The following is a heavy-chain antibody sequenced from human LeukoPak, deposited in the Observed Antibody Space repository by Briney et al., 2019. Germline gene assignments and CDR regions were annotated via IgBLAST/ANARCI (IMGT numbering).Heavy chain of an antibody. CDR2: IKQDGSEK. CDR3: ARERGYFDY. Sequence: GGSLRLSCAASGFTFSSYWMSWVRQAPGKGLEWVANIKQDGSEKYYVDSVKGRFTISRDNAKNSLYLQRNSLGDEDTAVYYCARERGYFDYWGQGTLVTASS. J-gene: IGHJ4*02. D-gene: IGHD3-10*01. CDR1: GFTFSSYW. V-gene: IGHV3-7*01.